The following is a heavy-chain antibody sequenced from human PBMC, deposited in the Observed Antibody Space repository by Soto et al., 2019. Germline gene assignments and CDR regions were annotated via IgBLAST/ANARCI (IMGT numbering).Heavy chain of an antibody. CDR1: VYTLTELS. V-gene: IGHV1-24*01. J-gene: IGHJ3*02. D-gene: IGHD5-12*01. CDR2: FDPEDGET. CDR3: ARVRGYSGSVAFDI. Sequence: ASGKVSCKVSVYTLTELSMHWVRQAPGKGLEWMGGFDPEDGETIYAQKFQGRVTMTADTSTNTAYMELSSLRSDDTAVYYSARVRGYSGSVAFDIWGQGTMVTVSS.